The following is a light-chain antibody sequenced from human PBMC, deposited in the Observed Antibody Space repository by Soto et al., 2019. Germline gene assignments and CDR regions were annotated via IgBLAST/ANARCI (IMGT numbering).Light chain of an antibody. CDR3: QQYRNWPRT. V-gene: IGKV3-15*01. J-gene: IGKJ1*01. CDR2: GAS. CDR1: QSVVGS. Sequence: EIVMTQSPATLSVSPGERATLSCRASQSVVGSLAWYQQKPGQAPGLLIYGASTRATGVPARFSGSGSGTEFTLTISSLQSEDFAVYYCQQYRNWPRTFGQGTKVEIK.